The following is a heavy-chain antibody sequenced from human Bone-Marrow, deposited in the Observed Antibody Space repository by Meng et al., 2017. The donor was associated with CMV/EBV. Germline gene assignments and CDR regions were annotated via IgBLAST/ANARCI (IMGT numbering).Heavy chain of an antibody. J-gene: IGHJ6*02. Sequence: GSLKISCAASGFPFSDYYMNWVRQAPGKGLECVSYISTSGRVKYYADSVKGRFTISRDNAKNSVLLQMNSLIAENTAVYYCAREYYDFCSGYGPNDYYSYYGMDVWGQGTTVTVSS. CDR3: AREYYDFCSGYGPNDYYSYYGMDV. CDR1: GFPFSDYY. D-gene: IGHD3-3*01. CDR2: ISTSGRVK. V-gene: IGHV3-11*04.